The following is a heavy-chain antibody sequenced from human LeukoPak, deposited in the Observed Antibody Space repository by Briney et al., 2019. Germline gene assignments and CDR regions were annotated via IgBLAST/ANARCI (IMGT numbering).Heavy chain of an antibody. V-gene: IGHV3-21*01. D-gene: IGHD6-13*01. CDR1: GFTLSSYS. Sequence: GGSLRLSCAASGFTLSSYSMNWVRQAPGKGLEWVSSISSSSGYVFYADSMTGRFTVSRDNSKNSLYLQMNSLRADDTALYYCARVRGLVAAGHYFDYWGQGTLVTISS. CDR2: ISSSSGYV. J-gene: IGHJ4*02. CDR3: ARVRGLVAAGHYFDY.